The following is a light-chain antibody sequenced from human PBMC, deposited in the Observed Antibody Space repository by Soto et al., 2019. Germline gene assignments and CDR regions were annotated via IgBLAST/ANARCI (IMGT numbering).Light chain of an antibody. V-gene: IGLV2-8*01. CDR2: EVT. CDR1: SGDIGTYNF. Sequence: SVLTQPPSASGSPGQSVTISCTGTSGDIGTYNFVSWYQQHPGKAPKLMIYEVTKWPSGVPDRFSGSKSGNTASLTISGLQGEDEADYYCSSYAGNNNYVFGTGTKLTVL. J-gene: IGLJ1*01. CDR3: SSYAGNNNYV.